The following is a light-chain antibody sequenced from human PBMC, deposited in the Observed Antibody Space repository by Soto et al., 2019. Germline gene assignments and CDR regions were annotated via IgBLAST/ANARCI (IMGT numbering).Light chain of an antibody. J-gene: IGKJ4*01. CDR2: SAS. CDR1: QSVSSRY. Sequence: EIVLTQSPGTLSLSPGERVNLSCRASQSVSSRYVAWYQHKTGQPPRLLISSASSRATGIPDRFSGSGSGADFTLTISRLETEDFAVYYCQQYCSSPPTFGGGTKVEIK. V-gene: IGKV3-20*01. CDR3: QQYCSSPPT.